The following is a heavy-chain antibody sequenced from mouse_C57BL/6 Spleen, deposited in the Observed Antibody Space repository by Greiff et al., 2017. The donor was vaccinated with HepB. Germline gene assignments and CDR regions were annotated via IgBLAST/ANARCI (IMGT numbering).Heavy chain of an antibody. CDR2: ISYDGSN. J-gene: IGHJ1*03. V-gene: IGHV3-6*01. Sequence: VQLQQSGPGLVKPSQSLSLTCSVTGYSITSGYYWNWIRQFPGNKLEWMGYISYDGSNNYNPSLKNRISITRDTSKNQFFLKLNSVTTEDTATYYCAVTGTRYFDVWGTGTTVTVSS. CDR3: AVTGTRYFDV. D-gene: IGHD4-1*01. CDR1: GYSITSGYY.